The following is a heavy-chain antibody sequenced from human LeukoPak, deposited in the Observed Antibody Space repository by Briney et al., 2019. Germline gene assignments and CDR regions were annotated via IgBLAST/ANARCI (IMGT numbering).Heavy chain of an antibody. J-gene: IGHJ4*02. CDR1: GFTFSSYG. D-gene: IGHD3-9*01. V-gene: IGHV3-33*01. CDR3: ARDRGSRYFANYFDY. Sequence: GKSLRLSCAASGFTFSSYGMHWVRQAPGKGLEWVAVIWYDGSNKYYADSVKGRFTISRDNSKNTLYLQMNSLRAEDTAVYYCARDRGSRYFANYFDYWGQGTLVTVSS. CDR2: IWYDGSNK.